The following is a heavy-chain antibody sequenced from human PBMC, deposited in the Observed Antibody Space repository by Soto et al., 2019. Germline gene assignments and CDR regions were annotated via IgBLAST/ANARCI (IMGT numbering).Heavy chain of an antibody. V-gene: IGHV4-38-2*01. Sequence: SETLSLTCAVSGYSISSGYYWGWIRQPQGKGLEWIGSIYHSGSTYYNPSLKSRVTISVDTSKNQFSLKLSSVTAADTAVYYCASATPGYCSSTSCYPGWFDPWGQGTLVSVSS. CDR1: GYSISSGYY. CDR3: ASATPGYCSSTSCYPGWFDP. CDR2: IYHSGST. D-gene: IGHD2-2*01. J-gene: IGHJ5*02.